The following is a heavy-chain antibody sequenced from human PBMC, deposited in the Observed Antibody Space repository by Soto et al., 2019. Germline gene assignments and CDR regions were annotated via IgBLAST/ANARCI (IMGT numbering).Heavy chain of an antibody. J-gene: IGHJ6*02. Sequence: QVQLVQSGAEVKKPGSSVKVSCKASGGTFSSSAMSWVRQAPGQGLEWMGGIIPVFGTPNYAQKFQGRVTITADESTSTADMELSSLRAEDKAMYYCAKVTASANYYYDGMDVWGQGTTVTVSS. D-gene: IGHD6-13*01. CDR3: AKVTASANYYYDGMDV. V-gene: IGHV1-69*12. CDR1: GGTFSSSA. CDR2: IIPVFGTP.